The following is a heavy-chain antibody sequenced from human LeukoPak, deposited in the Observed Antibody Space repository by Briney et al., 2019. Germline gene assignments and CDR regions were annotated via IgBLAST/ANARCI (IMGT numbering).Heavy chain of an antibody. J-gene: IGHJ4*02. V-gene: IGHV3-21*01. CDR1: GFTFSSYS. CDR3: ARLAAPRMAVAGYFDS. Sequence: GGSLRLSCAASGFTFSSYSMNWVRQAPGKGLEWVSSISSCGNYIYYADSVKGRFTISTDNAKNSLYLRMNSLRAEDTAVYYCARLAAPRMAVAGYFDSWGQGALVTVSS. D-gene: IGHD6-19*01. CDR2: ISSCGNYI.